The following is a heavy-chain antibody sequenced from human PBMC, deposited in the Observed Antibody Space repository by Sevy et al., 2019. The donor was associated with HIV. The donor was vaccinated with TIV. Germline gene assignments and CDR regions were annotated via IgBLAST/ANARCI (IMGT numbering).Heavy chain of an antibody. CDR3: ATTKDYYDSSGSPFDY. CDR1: GYTLSELS. V-gene: IGHV1-24*01. D-gene: IGHD3-22*01. CDR2: FDPEDDET. Sequence: ASVKVSCMVSGYTLSELSMHWVRQAPGKGLEWMGSFDPEDDETIYAQKFQGRVTMTEDTSTDTAYMGLNNLRSEDTAVYYCATTKDYYDSSGSPFDYWGQGTLVTVSS. J-gene: IGHJ4*02.